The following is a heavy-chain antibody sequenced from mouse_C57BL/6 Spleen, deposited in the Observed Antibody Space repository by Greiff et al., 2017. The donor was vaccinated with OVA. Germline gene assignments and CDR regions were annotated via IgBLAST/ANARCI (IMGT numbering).Heavy chain of an antibody. CDR2: ISSGGDYI. CDR1: GFTFSSYA. J-gene: IGHJ3*01. D-gene: IGHD2-4*01. Sequence: VQLKESGEGLVKPGGSLKLSCAASGFTFSSYAMSWVRQTPEKRLAWVAYISSGGDYIYYADTVKGRFPISRDNARNTLYLQMSSLKSEDTAMYYGTRDRGTGYYDCGGGDALAYWGQGTLVTVSA. V-gene: IGHV5-9-1*02. CDR3: TRDRGTGYYDCGGGDALAY.